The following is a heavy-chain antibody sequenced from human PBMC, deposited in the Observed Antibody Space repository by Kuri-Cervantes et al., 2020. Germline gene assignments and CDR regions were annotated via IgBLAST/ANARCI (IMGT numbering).Heavy chain of an antibody. J-gene: IGHJ6*02. CDR3: ARVLGYCSSTSCYSYYYYYGMDV. CDR2: MNPNSGNT. V-gene: IGHV1-8*01. CDR1: GYTFTGYD. Sequence: ASVKVSCKASGYTFTGYDINWVRQATGQGLEWMGWMNPNSGNTGYAQKFQERITMTRNTSISTAYMELSSLRSEDTAVYYCARVLGYCSSTSCYSYYYYYGMDVWGQGTTVTVSS. D-gene: IGHD2-2*01.